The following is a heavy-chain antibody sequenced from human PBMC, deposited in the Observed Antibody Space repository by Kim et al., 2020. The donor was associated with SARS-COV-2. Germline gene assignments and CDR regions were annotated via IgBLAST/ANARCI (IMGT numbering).Heavy chain of an antibody. V-gene: IGHV4-61*01. D-gene: IGHD3-22*01. CDR2: IYYSGST. CDR3: ARDGNYYDSSGYPYAFDI. J-gene: IGHJ3*02. CDR1: GGSVSSGSYY. Sequence: SETLSLTCTVSGGSVSSGSYYWSWIRQPPGKGLEWIGYIYYSGSTNYNPSLKSRVTISVDTSKNQFSLKLSSVTAADTAVYYCARDGNYYDSSGYPYAFDIWGQGTMVTVSS.